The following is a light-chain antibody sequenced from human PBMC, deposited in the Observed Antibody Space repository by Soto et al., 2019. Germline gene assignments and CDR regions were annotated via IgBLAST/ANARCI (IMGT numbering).Light chain of an antibody. CDR2: AAS. CDR3: RQYGSSPSYT. CDR1: QSVSSSSY. J-gene: IGKJ2*01. V-gene: IGKV3-20*01. Sequence: EIVLTQSPGTLSLSPGERATLSCRASQSVSSSSYLAWYQQKPGQAPRLLIYAASSRATGIPDRFSGSGSATDFTPTTSRLEPEDFVVYYCRQYGSSPSYTFGQGTKLEIK.